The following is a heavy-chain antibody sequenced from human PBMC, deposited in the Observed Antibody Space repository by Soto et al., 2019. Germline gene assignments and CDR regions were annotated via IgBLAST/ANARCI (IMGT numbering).Heavy chain of an antibody. J-gene: IGHJ5*02. CDR3: ARDLRWLYNWFDP. CDR2: IKQDGSEK. CDR1: GFTFSSYW. D-gene: IGHD3-22*01. Sequence: PGGSLRLSCAASGFTFSSYWMSWVRQAPGKGLEWVANIKQDGSEKYYVDSVKGRFTISRDNAKNSLYLQMNSLRAEDTAVYYCARDLRWLYNWFDPWGQGTLVTVSS. V-gene: IGHV3-7*01.